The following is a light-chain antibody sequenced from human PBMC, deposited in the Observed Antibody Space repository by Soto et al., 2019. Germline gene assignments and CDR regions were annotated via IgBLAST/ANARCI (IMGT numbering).Light chain of an antibody. V-gene: IGKV1-39*01. J-gene: IGKJ1*01. CDR2: AAP. Sequence: DIQMTQSPSSLSASVGDRVTITCRASQSISSYLTWYQQKPGKAPKILIYAAPNLQSGVPSRFGGSGSGTDFTLTISSLQPEDFATYYCQQSYSTPPTFGQGTKVEIK. CDR1: QSISSY. CDR3: QQSYSTPPT.